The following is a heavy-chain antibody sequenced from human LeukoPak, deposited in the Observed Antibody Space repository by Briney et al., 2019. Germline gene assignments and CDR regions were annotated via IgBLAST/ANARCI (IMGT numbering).Heavy chain of an antibody. J-gene: IGHJ4*02. CDR2: IYSSGST. CDR1: GGSITSSSYS. V-gene: IGHV4-39*01. D-gene: IGHD3-10*01. Sequence: SETLSLTCTVSGGSITSSSYSWGWIRQPPGKGLEWIGSIYSSGSTYYNPSLKSRVTISVDTSKNQFSLKLSSVTAADTAVYYCARLVYGSGSYYNVAGYFDYWGQGTLVTVSS. CDR3: ARLVYGSGSYYNVAGYFDY.